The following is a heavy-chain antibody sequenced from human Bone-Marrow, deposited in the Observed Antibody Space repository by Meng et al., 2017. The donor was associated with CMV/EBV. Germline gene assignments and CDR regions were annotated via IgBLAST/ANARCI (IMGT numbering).Heavy chain of an antibody. D-gene: IGHD2-21*01. Sequence: SETLTLTCTVSGGSISSSSYYWGWIRQPPGKGLEWIGSIYYSGSTYYNPSLKSRVTISVDTSKNQFYLKLSSVTAADTAMYSCAREIPTRGVVIPADTFYLWGQGTTVTVSS. CDR2: IYYSGST. CDR3: AREIPTRGVVIPADTFYL. V-gene: IGHV4-39*07. J-gene: IGHJ6*02. CDR1: GGSISSSSYY.